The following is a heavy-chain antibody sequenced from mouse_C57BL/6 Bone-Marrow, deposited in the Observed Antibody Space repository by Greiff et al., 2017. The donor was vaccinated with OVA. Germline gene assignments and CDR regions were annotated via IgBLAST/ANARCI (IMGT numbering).Heavy chain of an antibody. V-gene: IGHV1-15*01. CDR3: TRCYSNYYAMDY. J-gene: IGHJ4*01. CDR2: IDPETGGT. D-gene: IGHD2-5*01. CDR1: GYTFTDYE. Sequence: VQLQQSGAELVRPGASVTLSCKASGYTFTDYEMHWVKQTPVHGLEWIGAIDPETGGTAYNQKFKGKAILTADKSSSTAYMERRSLTSEDSAVYYCTRCYSNYYAMDYWGQGTSVTVSS.